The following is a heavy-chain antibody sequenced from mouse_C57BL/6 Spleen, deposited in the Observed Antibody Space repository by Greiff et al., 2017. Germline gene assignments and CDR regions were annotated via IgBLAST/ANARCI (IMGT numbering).Heavy chain of an antibody. J-gene: IGHJ1*03. Sequence: QVQLKQPGAELVMPGASVKLSCKASGYTFTSYWMHWVKQRPGQGLEWIGEIDPSDSYTNYNQKFKGKSTLTVDKSSSTAYMQLSSLTSEDSAVYYCARCGGTTVVGYFDVWGTGTTVTVSS. V-gene: IGHV1-69*01. D-gene: IGHD1-1*01. CDR2: IDPSDSYT. CDR1: GYTFTSYW. CDR3: ARCGGTTVVGYFDV.